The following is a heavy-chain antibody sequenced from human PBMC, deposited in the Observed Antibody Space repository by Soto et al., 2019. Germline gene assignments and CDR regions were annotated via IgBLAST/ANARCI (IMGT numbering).Heavy chain of an antibody. J-gene: IGHJ4*02. D-gene: IGHD2-15*01. Sequence: ASVKVSCKASGYTFTTYGISWVRQAPGQGLEWMAWISAYNDNTKYAHNLQGRVTITTDTSTSTAYMELRSLRSDDTAVYYCAREYCSGGSCYGTDYRGQGTLVTVSS. CDR1: GYTFTTYG. CDR3: AREYCSGGSCYGTDY. CDR2: ISAYNDNT. V-gene: IGHV1-18*01.